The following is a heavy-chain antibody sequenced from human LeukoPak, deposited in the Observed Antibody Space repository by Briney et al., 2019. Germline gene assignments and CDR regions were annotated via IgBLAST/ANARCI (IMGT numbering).Heavy chain of an antibody. CDR2: ISSSSSYI. CDR1: GFTFSSYS. CDR3: ARDLSGSSTEGWFDP. D-gene: IGHD1-26*01. Sequence: GGSLRLSCAASGFTFSSYSMNWVHQAPGKGLEWVSSISSSSSYIYYADSVKGRFTISRDNAKNSLYLQMNSLRAEDTAVYYCARDLSGSSTEGWFDPWGQGTLVTVSS. J-gene: IGHJ5*02. V-gene: IGHV3-21*01.